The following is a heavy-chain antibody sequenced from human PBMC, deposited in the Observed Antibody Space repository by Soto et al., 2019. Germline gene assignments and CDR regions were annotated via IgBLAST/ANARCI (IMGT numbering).Heavy chain of an antibody. V-gene: IGHV3-11*01. CDR2: ISSSGSVI. J-gene: IGHJ6*02. CDR3: ARDAEGMDV. CDR1: GFTFSDYY. Sequence: VQLEESGGGLVKPEGSLRLSCEASGFTFSDYYMSWIRQAPGKGLEWVAYISSSGSVIKYRGSMKGRFTISRDNSKYTLYLQVNSLRVEDTGIYYCARDAEGMDVWGQGTTVIVSS.